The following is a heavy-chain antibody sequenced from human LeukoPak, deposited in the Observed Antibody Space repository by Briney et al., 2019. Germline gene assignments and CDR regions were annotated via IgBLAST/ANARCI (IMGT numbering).Heavy chain of an antibody. Sequence: SETLSLTCAVSGYSISSGYSWGWIRQPPGKGLEWIANIYHSGTTYYNPSLKSRVTLSVDTSKNQFSLKLSSVTAADTAVYYCARGEGYCSSTSCYTYYYGMDVWGQGTTVTVSS. D-gene: IGHD2-2*02. CDR1: GYSISSGYS. CDR2: IYHSGTT. V-gene: IGHV4-38-2*01. CDR3: ARGEGYCSSTSCYTYYYGMDV. J-gene: IGHJ6*02.